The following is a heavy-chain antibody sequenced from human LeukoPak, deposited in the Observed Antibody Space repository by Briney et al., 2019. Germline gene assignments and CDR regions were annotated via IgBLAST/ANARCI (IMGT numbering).Heavy chain of an antibody. D-gene: IGHD6-13*01. CDR1: GSTFGDYA. J-gene: IGHJ4*02. CDR2: IRSKAYGGTT. V-gene: IGHV3-49*03. CDR3: SREDSGWFYYFDY. Sequence: GGSLKLSCTASGSTFGDYAMSWFRQAPGKGLEWVGFIRSKAYGGTTEYAASVKGRFIISRDDSKSIAYLQMNSLKTEDTAVYYCSREDSGWFYYFDYWGQGTLVTVSS.